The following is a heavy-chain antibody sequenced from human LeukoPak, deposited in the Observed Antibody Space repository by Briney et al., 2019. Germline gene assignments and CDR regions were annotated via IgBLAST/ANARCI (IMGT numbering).Heavy chain of an antibody. CDR2: IYLDDDK. J-gene: IGHJ4*02. CDR1: GFSLNTSGVG. D-gene: IGHD6-6*01. CDR3: AHRAPLITARRVYYFDY. V-gene: IGHV2-5*02. Sequence: ESGPTLVKPTQTLTLTCTFSGFSLNTSGVGVGWIRQPPGKALQWLALIYLDDDKRYRPSLKSRLTITKDTSKNQVVLTMTNMDPVDTATYYCAHRAPLITARRVYYFDYWGQGTLVTVSS.